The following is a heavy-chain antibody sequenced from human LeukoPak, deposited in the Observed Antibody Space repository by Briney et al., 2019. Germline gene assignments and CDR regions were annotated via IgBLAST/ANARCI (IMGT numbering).Heavy chain of an antibody. CDR3: ARHLLWFGELSGGFDY. D-gene: IGHD3-10*01. Sequence: GGSLRLSCAASGFTFSSYGMSWVRQAPGKGLEWVSAISGNGGSTYYADSVKGRFAISRDTSKNTLYLQMNSLRAEDTAVYYCARHLLWFGELSGGFDYWGQGTLVTVSS. CDR1: GFTFSSYG. J-gene: IGHJ4*02. V-gene: IGHV3-23*01. CDR2: ISGNGGST.